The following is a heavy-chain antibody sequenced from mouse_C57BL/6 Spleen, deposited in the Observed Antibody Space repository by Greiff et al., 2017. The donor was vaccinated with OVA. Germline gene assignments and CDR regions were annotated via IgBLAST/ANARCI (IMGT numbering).Heavy chain of an antibody. J-gene: IGHJ4*01. V-gene: IGHV1-81*01. Sequence: QVQLQQSGAELARPGASVKLSCTASGYTFTSYGISWVKQRTGQGLEWIGEIYPRSGNTYYNEKFKGKATLTADKSSSTAYMELRSLTSEDSAVYFCARRNYGSSYEAAMDYWGQGTSVTVAS. CDR2: IYPRSGNT. CDR1: GYTFTSYG. D-gene: IGHD1-1*01. CDR3: ARRNYGSSYEAAMDY.